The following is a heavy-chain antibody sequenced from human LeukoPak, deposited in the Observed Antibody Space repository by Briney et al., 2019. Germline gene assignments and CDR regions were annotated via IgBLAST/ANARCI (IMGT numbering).Heavy chain of an antibody. CDR1: GFIFRRYW. V-gene: IGHV3-7*03. CDR3: AREAQEGGIDY. J-gene: IGHJ4*02. Sequence: PGGSLRLSCGASGFIFRRYWMSWVRQAPGKGLEWVANIEQDGSEKYYVDSVKGRFTISRDNAKSSLYLQMNRLRSEDTAVYYCAREAQEGGIDYWGQGTLVTVSS. CDR2: IEQDGSEK. D-gene: IGHD3-16*01.